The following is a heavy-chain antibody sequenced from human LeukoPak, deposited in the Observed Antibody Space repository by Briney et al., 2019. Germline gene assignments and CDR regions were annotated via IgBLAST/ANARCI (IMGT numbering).Heavy chain of an antibody. CDR3: ARSAGPYSNYVKGWLDP. V-gene: IGHV4-59*01. CDR1: GVSITSFC. D-gene: IGHD4-11*01. J-gene: IGHJ5*02. CDR2: IYCTGST. Sequence: PSETLSLTCTVSGVSITSFCWIWVRQPRGKALEWIGYIYCTGSTTYNPALKSPVTISMDTSKNQFSLRLTSVSAADTALYFWARSAGPYSNYVKGWLDPWSRASLATVHS.